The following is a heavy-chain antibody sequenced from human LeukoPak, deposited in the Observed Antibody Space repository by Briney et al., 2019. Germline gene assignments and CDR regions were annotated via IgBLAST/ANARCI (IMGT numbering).Heavy chain of an antibody. CDR1: GGSISSYY. V-gene: IGHV4-59*01. CDR3: ARGPPYYYDSSGYLV. D-gene: IGHD3-22*01. Sequence: SETLSLTCTVSGGSISSYYRSWIRQPPGKGLEWIGYIYYSGSTNYNPSLKSRVTISVDTSKNQFSLKLSSVTAADTAVYYCARGPPYYYDSSGYLVWGQGTLVTVSS. CDR2: IYYSGST. J-gene: IGHJ4*02.